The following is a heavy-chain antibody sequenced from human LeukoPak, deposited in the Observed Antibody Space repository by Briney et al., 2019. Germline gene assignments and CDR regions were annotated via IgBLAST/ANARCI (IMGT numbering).Heavy chain of an antibody. D-gene: IGHD3-16*02. CDR3: ATLGDLSLCGALRH. CDR1: RFSFSNYL. Sequence: PGGSLRLSCVLSRFSFSNYLLDWGRQAPGKGLGWVAFIKQDGSETAYADSVKGRFTISRDNAKNSLYLQMNSLRVEDTAVYYCATLGDLSLCGALRHWSQGTLVTVSS. V-gene: IGHV3-7*01. J-gene: IGHJ4*02. CDR2: IKQDGSET.